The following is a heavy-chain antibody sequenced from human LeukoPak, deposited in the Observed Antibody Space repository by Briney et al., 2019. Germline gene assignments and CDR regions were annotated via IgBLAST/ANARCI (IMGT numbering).Heavy chain of an antibody. CDR3: ARGSHPYLAARRGFDY. Sequence: SETLSLTCAVYGGSFSGYYWSWIRQPPGKGLEWIGEINHSGSTNYSPSLKSRVTISIDTSKNQFFLKLNSVTAADTAVYYCARGSHPYLAARRGFDYWGQGTLVTVSS. D-gene: IGHD6-6*01. CDR2: INHSGST. CDR1: GGSFSGYY. V-gene: IGHV4-34*01. J-gene: IGHJ4*02.